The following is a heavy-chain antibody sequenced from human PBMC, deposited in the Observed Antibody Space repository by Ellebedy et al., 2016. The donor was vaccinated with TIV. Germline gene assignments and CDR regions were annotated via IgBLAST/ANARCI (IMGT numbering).Heavy chain of an antibody. Sequence: AASVKVSCKASGGTFSSYAINWVRQAPGQGLEWMGRIIPILDITNYAQNFQGRVTITADKSTSTAYMELSSLRSEDTAVYYCARDLTTVTTGSDYWGQGTLVTVSS. CDR3: ARDLTTVTTGSDY. D-gene: IGHD4-17*01. V-gene: IGHV1-69*04. CDR2: IIPILDIT. CDR1: GGTFSSYA. J-gene: IGHJ4*02.